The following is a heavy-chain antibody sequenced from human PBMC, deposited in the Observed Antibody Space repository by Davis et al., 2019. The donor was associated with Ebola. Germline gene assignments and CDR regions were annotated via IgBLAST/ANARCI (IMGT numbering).Heavy chain of an antibody. J-gene: IGHJ6*03. D-gene: IGHD2-2*03. CDR2: IIPIFGTA. V-gene: IGHV1-69*13. Sequence: SVKVSCKASGGTFSSYAISWVRQAPGQGLEWMGGIIPIFGTANYAQKFQGRVTITADESTSTAYMELSSLRSEDTAVYYCARDGYCSSTSCQGVADYYYMDVWGKGTTVTVSS. CDR1: GGTFSSYA. CDR3: ARDGYCSSTSCQGVADYYYMDV.